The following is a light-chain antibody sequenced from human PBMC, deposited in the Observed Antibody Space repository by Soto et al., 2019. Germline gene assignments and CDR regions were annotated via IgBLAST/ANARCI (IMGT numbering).Light chain of an antibody. CDR3: TAWDDNLSAVV. V-gene: IGLV1-40*01. J-gene: IGLJ2*01. CDR1: TTNIGAGYE. CDR2: GHN. Sequence: QSVLTQPPSVSGAPGQRVTISCTGSTTNIGAGYEVHWYQQRPGTAPKLLVSGHNIRPSGVPDRFYGSRSGTSASLAISGLRSEDEAYYYCTAWDDNLSAVVFGGGTQLTVL.